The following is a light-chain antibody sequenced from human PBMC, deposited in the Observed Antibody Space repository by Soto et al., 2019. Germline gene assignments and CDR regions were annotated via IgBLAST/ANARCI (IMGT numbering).Light chain of an antibody. Sequence: DCQVTQSPSCLSAPVGDRVTITYLASQAISYFLAWYQQKPGKAPTLLIDAASTLQSGVSSRSSGSGSGTDFTLTIGGLQPEDVATYYCQTYNGDPLTFGRGTKVDIK. CDR2: AAS. J-gene: IGKJ4*02. CDR1: QAISYF. V-gene: IGKV1-27*01. CDR3: QTYNGDPLT.